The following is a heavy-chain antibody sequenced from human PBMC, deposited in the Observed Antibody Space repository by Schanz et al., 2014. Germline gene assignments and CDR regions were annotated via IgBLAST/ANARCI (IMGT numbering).Heavy chain of an antibody. D-gene: IGHD3-3*01. V-gene: IGHV3-7*01. J-gene: IGHJ4*02. CDR2: IGYDGSEK. CDR1: GFIFSNSW. CDR3: ARGVRIDY. Sequence: EVQLLESGGGLVQPGGSLRLSCAASGFIFSNSWMSWVRQAPGKGLEWVANIGYDGSEKYYVDSVKGRFTISRDNAKNSLYLQMNSLTAEDTAVYYCARGVRIDYWGQGTLVTVSS.